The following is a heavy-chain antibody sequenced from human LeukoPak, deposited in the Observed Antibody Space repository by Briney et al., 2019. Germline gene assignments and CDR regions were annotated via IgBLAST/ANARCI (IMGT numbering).Heavy chain of an antibody. CDR2: IKQDGSEK. CDR3: ARVGDTAMYYYMDV. D-gene: IGHD5-18*01. V-gene: IGHV3-7*01. CDR1: GFTFSSYW. Sequence: GGSLRLSCAASGFTFSSYWMSWVRQAPGKGLEWVANIKQDGSEKYYVDSVKGRFTIFRDNAKNSLYLQMNSLRAEDTAVYYCARVGDTAMYYYMDVWGKGTTVTVSS. J-gene: IGHJ6*03.